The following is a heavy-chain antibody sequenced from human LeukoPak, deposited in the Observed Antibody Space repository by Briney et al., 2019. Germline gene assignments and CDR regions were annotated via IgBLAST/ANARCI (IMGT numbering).Heavy chain of an antibody. CDR3: AREPGGSYGMDV. J-gene: IGHJ6*02. Sequence: SETLSLTCTVSGGSISSYYWSWIRQPPGKGLEWIGYIYYSGSTNYNPSLKSRITISVDTSKNQFSLKLSSVTAADTAVYYCAREPGGSYGMDVWGQGTTVTVSS. V-gene: IGHV4-59*12. CDR2: IYYSGST. D-gene: IGHD2-15*01. CDR1: GGSISSYY.